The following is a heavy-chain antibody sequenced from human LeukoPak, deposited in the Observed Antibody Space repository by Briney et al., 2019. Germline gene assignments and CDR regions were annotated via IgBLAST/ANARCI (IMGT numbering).Heavy chain of an antibody. D-gene: IGHD2-8*01. V-gene: IGHV1-69*04. CDR3: ARGDCTNGVCYTFSLDY. Sequence: SVKVSCRASGTFSSHAITWVRQAPGQGLEWMGRIIPIVDLVNSAQKFQGRVTFTADESTSTAYMELSSLRSEDTAVYYCARGDCTNGVCYTFSLDYWGQGTLVTVSS. J-gene: IGHJ4*02. CDR2: IIPIVDLV. CDR1: GTFSSHA.